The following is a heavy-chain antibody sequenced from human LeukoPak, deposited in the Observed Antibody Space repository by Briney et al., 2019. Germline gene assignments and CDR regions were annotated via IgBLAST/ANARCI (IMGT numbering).Heavy chain of an antibody. CDR3: ATDLRLMVVRGVYFDY. V-gene: IGHV1-24*01. D-gene: IGHD3-10*01. CDR1: GYTLTELS. J-gene: IGHJ4*02. CDR2: FDPEDGET. Sequence: ASVKVSCKVSGYTLTELSMHWVRQAPGKGLEWMGGFDPEDGETIYAQKFQGRVTMTEDTSTDTAYMELSSLRSEDTAVYYCATDLRLMVVRGVYFDYWGQGNLVTVSS.